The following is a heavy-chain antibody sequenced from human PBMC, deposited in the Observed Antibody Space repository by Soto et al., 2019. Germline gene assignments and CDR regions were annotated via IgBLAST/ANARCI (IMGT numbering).Heavy chain of an antibody. D-gene: IGHD6-13*01. V-gene: IGHV3-21*01. Sequence: PGGSLRLSCTASGFTFSSYSMNWVRQAPGKGLEWVSSISSSSSYIYYADLMKGRFTISRDNAKNSLYLQMNSLRAEDTAVYYCARDQVAATGTPLDYWGQGTLVTVSS. CDR1: GFTFSSYS. J-gene: IGHJ4*02. CDR3: ARDQVAATGTPLDY. CDR2: ISSSSSYI.